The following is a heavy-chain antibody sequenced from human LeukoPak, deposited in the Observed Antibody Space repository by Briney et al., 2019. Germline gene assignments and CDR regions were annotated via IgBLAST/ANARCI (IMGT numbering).Heavy chain of an antibody. D-gene: IGHD3-10*01. Sequence: ASVKVSCKASGYTFTSYYMHWVRQAPGQGLEWMGIINPSGGSTSYAQKFQGRVTMTRDTSTSTVYMELSSLRSEDTAVYYCATEPPDYYGSGRRIDYWGQGTLVTVSS. CDR1: GYTFTSYY. CDR2: INPSGGST. V-gene: IGHV1-46*01. CDR3: ATEPPDYYGSGRRIDY. J-gene: IGHJ4*02.